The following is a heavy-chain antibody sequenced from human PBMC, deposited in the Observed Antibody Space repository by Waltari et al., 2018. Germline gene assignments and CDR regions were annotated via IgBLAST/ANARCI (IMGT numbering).Heavy chain of an antibody. CDR1: GGTFHNYA. CDR3: ASMIRGGLRRPFDN. J-gene: IGHJ4*02. CDR2: ISPILDTA. Sequence: QVQLVQSGAEVKKPGSSVKVSCKTSGGTFHNYAISWVRQAPGQGLEWRGRISPILDTADYAQNCQGRVTLTADESTDTVYRELSSLRSEDTAVYYCASMIRGGLRRPFDNWGQGTLVTVSS. V-gene: IGHV1-69*15. D-gene: IGHD3-10*01.